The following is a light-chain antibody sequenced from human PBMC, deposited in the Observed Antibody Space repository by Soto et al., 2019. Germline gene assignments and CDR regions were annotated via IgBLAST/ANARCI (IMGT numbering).Light chain of an antibody. CDR3: SSYTSSSPPV. CDR2: DVS. CDR1: SSDVGGYHY. V-gene: IGLV2-14*01. J-gene: IGLJ1*01. Sequence: QSALTQPASVSGSPGQSITISCTGTSSDVGGYHYVSWYQQHPGKAPKLMIYDVSNRPSGVSNRFSGSKSGNTASLTISGRQAEDEADYYCSSYTSSSPPVFGTGTKLTVL.